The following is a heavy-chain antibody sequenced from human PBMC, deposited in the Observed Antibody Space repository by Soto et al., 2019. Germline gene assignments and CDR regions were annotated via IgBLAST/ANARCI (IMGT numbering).Heavy chain of an antibody. CDR3: AIGISVGFCISTSCYGSWFDP. Sequence: ASVKVSCKASGYTFTSYAMHWVRQAPGQRLEWMGWINAGNGNTKYSQKFQGRVTITRDTSASTAYMELSSLRSEDTAVYYCAIGISVGFCISTSCYGSWFDPWGQGTLVTSPQ. V-gene: IGHV1-3*01. J-gene: IGHJ5*02. D-gene: IGHD2-2*03. CDR2: INAGNGNT. CDR1: GYTFTSYA.